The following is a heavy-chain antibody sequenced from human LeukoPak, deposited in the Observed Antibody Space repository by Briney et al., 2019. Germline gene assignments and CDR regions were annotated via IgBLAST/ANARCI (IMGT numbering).Heavy chain of an antibody. J-gene: IGHJ5*02. CDR1: GGSISYYY. Sequence: KPSETLSLTCTVSGGSISYYYWSWIRQPPGKGLEWIGYVYYTASTNYNPSLKSRVTISVDTSKNQFSLKLNSVTAADTAVYYCARALDWFDPWGQGTLVTVSS. CDR2: VYYTAST. V-gene: IGHV4-59*01. CDR3: ARALDWFDP.